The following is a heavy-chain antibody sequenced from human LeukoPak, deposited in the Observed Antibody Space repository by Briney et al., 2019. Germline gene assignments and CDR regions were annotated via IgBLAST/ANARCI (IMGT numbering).Heavy chain of an antibody. Sequence: GGTLRLSCAASGFTFSHYAMTCVSQAPAKGLEWVSTISGSGGSTYYADSVKGRFAISRDTSKNTLFLQMNTVRAEDTPVYYCARVGYRSGWYRNWGQGTLVSVS. CDR3: ARVGYRSGWYRN. CDR1: GFTFSHYA. CDR2: ISGSGGST. V-gene: IGHV3-23*01. J-gene: IGHJ4*02. D-gene: IGHD6-19*01.